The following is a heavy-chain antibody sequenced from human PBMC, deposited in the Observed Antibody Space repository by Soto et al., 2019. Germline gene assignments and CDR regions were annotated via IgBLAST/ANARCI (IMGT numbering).Heavy chain of an antibody. V-gene: IGHV3-9*01. CDR3: AKIGGNYLYYFDS. D-gene: IGHD4-4*01. CDR1: GFTFEDFA. Sequence: GGSLRLSCAASGFTFEDFAMNWVRQAPGKGPEWVSRISWNGGRIDYADSVKGRFTISRDNAKNALYLQMNSLRPEDTALYYCAKIGGNYLYYFDSWGQGTLVTVSS. J-gene: IGHJ4*02. CDR2: ISWNGGRI.